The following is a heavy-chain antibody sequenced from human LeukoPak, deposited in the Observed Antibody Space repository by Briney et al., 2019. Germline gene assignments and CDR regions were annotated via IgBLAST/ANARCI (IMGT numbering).Heavy chain of an antibody. V-gene: IGHV3-53*01. D-gene: IGHD6-13*01. CDR1: GFTFSDYY. CDR2: IYSGGRT. Sequence: GGSLRLSCAASGFTFSDYYMSWIRQAPGKGLEWVSVIYSGGRTYYAESVKGRFTISRDNSKNTLYLQMNSLRAKDTAVYYCARGLSIAAAGDAFDIWGQGTMVTVSS. J-gene: IGHJ3*02. CDR3: ARGLSIAAAGDAFDI.